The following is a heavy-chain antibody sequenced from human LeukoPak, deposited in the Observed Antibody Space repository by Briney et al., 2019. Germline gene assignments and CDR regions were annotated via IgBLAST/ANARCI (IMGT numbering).Heavy chain of an antibody. CDR3: VGNQDFWSGYHAFEY. D-gene: IGHD3-3*01. V-gene: IGHV3-21*01. Sequence: GGSLRLSCAASGLVFSTYTMSWVRQAPGKGLEWVSSTTPSTDSTNYADSVQGRLTISRDNAKKSAYLQMNSLRVEDTAVYFCVGNQDFWSGYHAFEYWGQGILVTVSS. CDR1: GLVFSTYT. CDR2: TTPSTDST. J-gene: IGHJ4*02.